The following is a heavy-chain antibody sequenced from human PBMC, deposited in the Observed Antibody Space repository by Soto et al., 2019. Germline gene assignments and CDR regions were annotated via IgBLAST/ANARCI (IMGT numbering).Heavy chain of an antibody. CDR2: ITWNGGNT. Sequence: LRLSCAASGFRFDDYNIHWVRQAPGKGLEWVSLITWNGGNTYYADSVKGRFTISRDGTTESVSLQMTSLKREDTGLYYCARETLSFGSALDVWGQGTMVTVSS. CDR1: GFRFDDYN. V-gene: IGHV3-43*01. CDR3: ARETLSFGSALDV. D-gene: IGHD3-3*01. J-gene: IGHJ6*02.